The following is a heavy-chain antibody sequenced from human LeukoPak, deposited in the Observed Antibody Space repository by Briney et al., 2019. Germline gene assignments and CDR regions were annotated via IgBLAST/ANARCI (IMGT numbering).Heavy chain of an antibody. CDR1: GFTVSTNY. V-gene: IGHV3-53*01. J-gene: IGHJ4*02. D-gene: IGHD3-10*01. CDR3: ARDLIGRYTFDY. Sequence: GGSLRLSCAVSGFTVSTNYMTWVRQAPGKGLEWVSVIHSGDNSYYADSVKGRFTISRDNSKNTLYLQMNSLRAEDTAVYYCARDLIGRYTFDYCGQGTLVTVSS. CDR2: IHSGDNS.